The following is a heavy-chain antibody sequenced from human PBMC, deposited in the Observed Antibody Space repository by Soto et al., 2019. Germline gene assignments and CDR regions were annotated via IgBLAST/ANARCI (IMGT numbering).Heavy chain of an antibody. V-gene: IGHV3-72*01. Sequence: GGSLRLSCAASGFAVSDHYMDWVRQSPGKGLEWVGRSRNKLNSYITEYAASVKGRFTISRDDSKNSLYLQMKSLISADTAVYYCARVPVVMTAIQGAYFDYWGQGTLVTVSS. CDR2: SRNKLNSYIT. J-gene: IGHJ4*02. CDR1: GFAVSDHY. D-gene: IGHD2-21*02. CDR3: ARVPVVMTAIQGAYFDY.